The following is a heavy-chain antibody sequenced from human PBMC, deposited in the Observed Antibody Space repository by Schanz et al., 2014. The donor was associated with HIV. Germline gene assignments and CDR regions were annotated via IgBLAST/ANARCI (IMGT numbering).Heavy chain of an antibody. J-gene: IGHJ4*02. Sequence: QEQLVESGGGVVQPGRSLSLSCAASGFSFSAYAMHWVRQAPGKGLEWVAVILYDGSNKYYADSVKGRFTISRDNSKNTLYLQMNSLRVEDTAVYYCARDLPNPYFDFSGPAGDYWGQGTLVTVSS. CDR2: ILYDGSNK. V-gene: IGHV3-30-3*01. CDR3: ARDLPNPYFDFSGPAGDY. CDR1: GFSFSAYA. D-gene: IGHD3-22*01.